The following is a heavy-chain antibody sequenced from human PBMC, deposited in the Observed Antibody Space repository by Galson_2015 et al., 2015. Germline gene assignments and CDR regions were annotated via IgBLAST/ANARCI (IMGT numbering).Heavy chain of an antibody. Sequence: SLRLSCAASGFTFRDYSMNWVRQAPGKGLGWISYISSGGSTIYYADSVKGRFTISRDNAKNSLYLQMNSLRDEDTAVYYCARDGPGVLRFLDVWGKGTTVTVSS. V-gene: IGHV3-48*02. CDR2: ISSGGSTI. D-gene: IGHD3-3*01. CDR1: GFTFRDYS. J-gene: IGHJ6*04. CDR3: ARDGPGVLRFLDV.